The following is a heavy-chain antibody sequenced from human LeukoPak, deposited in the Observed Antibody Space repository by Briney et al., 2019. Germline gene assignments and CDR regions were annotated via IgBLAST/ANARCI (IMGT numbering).Heavy chain of an antibody. D-gene: IGHD1-7*01. V-gene: IGHV4-4*07. CDR2: GHTSGTT. CDR3: ARIITGTYFDWFDP. CDR1: GVSISGVSISSYY. Sequence: PSETLSLTCTVSGVSISGVSISSYYWSWIRQPAGKGLEWIGRGHTSGTTHYSPSLKSRVTMSVDTSKNQSSLRLNSVTAADTAVYYCARIITGTYFDWFDPWGQGTLVTVSS. J-gene: IGHJ5*02.